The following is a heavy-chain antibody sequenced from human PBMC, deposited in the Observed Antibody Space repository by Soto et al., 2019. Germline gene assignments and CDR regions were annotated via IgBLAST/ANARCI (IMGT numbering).Heavy chain of an antibody. D-gene: IGHD6-19*01. CDR3: ARASAVAGSQIIDY. V-gene: IGHV5-51*01. CDR2: IYPGDSDT. CDR1: GYSFTSYW. J-gene: IGHJ4*02. Sequence: GESLKISCKGSGYSFTSYWIGWVRQMTGKGLEWMGIIYPGDSDTRYSPSFQGQVTISADKSIQTAYLQWGSLKASDSAVYYCARASAVAGSQIIDYWGQGTLVTVSS.